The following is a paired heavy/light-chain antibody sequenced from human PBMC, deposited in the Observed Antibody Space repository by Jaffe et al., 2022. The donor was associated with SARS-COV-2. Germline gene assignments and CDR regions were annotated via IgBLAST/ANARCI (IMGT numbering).Heavy chain of an antibody. CDR2: INHSGST. J-gene: IGHJ5*02. CDR1: GGSFSGYY. D-gene: IGHD3-10*01. V-gene: IGHV4-34*01. Sequence: QVQLQQWGAGLLKPSETLSLTCAVYGGSFSGYYWSWIRQPPGKGLEWIGEINHSGSTNYNPSLKSRVTISVDTSKNQFSLKLSSVTAADTAVYYCARGRRGSITMVRGVISWFDPWGQGTLVTVSS. CDR3: ARGRRGSITMVRGVISWFDP.
Light chain of an antibody. CDR2: GAS. CDR3: QQYNNWPLT. J-gene: IGKJ1*01. Sequence: EIVMTQSPATLSVSPGERATLSCRASQSVSSNLAWYQQKPGQAPRLLIYGASTRATGIPARFSGSGSGTEFTLTISSLQSEDFAVYYCQQYNNWPLTFGQGTKVEIK. CDR1: QSVSSN. V-gene: IGKV3-15*01.